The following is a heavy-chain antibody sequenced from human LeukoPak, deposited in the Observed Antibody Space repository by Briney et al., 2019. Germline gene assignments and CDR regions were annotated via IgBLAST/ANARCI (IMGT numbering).Heavy chain of an antibody. D-gene: IGHD6-6*01. CDR3: AKDRDRIAARPRGIFDY. CDR1: GFTVSSNY. V-gene: IGHV3-53*01. CDR2: TYSGGST. Sequence: GGSLRLSCAASGFTVSSNYMSWVRQAPGKGLEWVSVTYSGGSTYYADSVKGRFTISRDNSKNTLYFQMNSLRAEDTAVYYCAKDRDRIAARPRGIFDYWGQGTLVTVSS. J-gene: IGHJ4*02.